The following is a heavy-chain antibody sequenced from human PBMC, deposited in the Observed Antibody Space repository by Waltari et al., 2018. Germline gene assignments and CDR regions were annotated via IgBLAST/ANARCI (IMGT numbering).Heavy chain of an antibody. CDR2: IYYSGST. J-gene: IGHJ6*03. Sequence: QVQLQESGPGLVKPSQTLSLTCTVSGGSISSGGYYWRWIRQHPGKGLEWIGYIYYSGSTYYNPSLKSRVTISVDTSKNQFSLKLSSVTAADTAVYYCASNTVGYCSGGSCYSYYYYYYMDVWGKGTTVTVSS. D-gene: IGHD2-15*01. V-gene: IGHV4-31*03. CDR3: ASNTVGYCSGGSCYSYYYYYYMDV. CDR1: GGSISSGGYY.